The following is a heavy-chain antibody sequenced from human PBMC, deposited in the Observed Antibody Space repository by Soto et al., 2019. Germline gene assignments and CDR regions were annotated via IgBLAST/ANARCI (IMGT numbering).Heavy chain of an antibody. Sequence: ASVKVSCKASGYTFTSYGLSWVRLAPGQGLEWMGRISAYNYNTNYAQKLQGRVTMTTDTSTSTAYMELRSLRSDDTAVYYCARVVGALGHWFDPWGQGTLVTVSS. CDR2: ISAYNYNT. D-gene: IGHD1-26*01. V-gene: IGHV1-18*01. CDR3: ARVVGALGHWFDP. CDR1: GYTFTSYG. J-gene: IGHJ5*02.